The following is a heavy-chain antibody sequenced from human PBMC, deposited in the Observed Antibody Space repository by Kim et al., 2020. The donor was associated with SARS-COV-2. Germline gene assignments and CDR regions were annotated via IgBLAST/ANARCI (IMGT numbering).Heavy chain of an antibody. Sequence: SVKGRFTISRDNSKNTLYLQMNSLRAEDTAVYYCAREYYDILTGYFYFDYWGQGTLVTVSS. V-gene: IGHV3-53*01. J-gene: IGHJ4*02. D-gene: IGHD3-9*01. CDR3: AREYYDILTGYFYFDY.